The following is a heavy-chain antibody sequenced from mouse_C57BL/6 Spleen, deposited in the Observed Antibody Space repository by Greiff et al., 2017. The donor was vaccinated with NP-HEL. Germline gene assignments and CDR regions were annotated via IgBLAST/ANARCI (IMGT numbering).Heavy chain of an antibody. CDR1: GFTFSDYY. Sequence: DVKLVESEGGLVQPGSSMKLSCTASGFTFSDYYMAWVRQVPEKGLEWVANITYDGSSTYYLDSLKSRFIISRDNAKNILYLQMSSLKSEATATYYCARSYYYGRHWYFDVWGTGTTVTVSS. V-gene: IGHV5-16*01. D-gene: IGHD1-1*01. J-gene: IGHJ1*03. CDR2: ITYDGSST. CDR3: ARSYYYGRHWYFDV.